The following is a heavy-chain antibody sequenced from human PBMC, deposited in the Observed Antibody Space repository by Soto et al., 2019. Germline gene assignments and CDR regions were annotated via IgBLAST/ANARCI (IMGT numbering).Heavy chain of an antibody. J-gene: IGHJ5*02. V-gene: IGHV4-31*03. Sequence: QVKLQESGPGLVKPSQTLSLTCTVSGDSMSSGGYFWVWIRQHPGKGLEWIGHISSSGSSNPNPSLKSRVSMSVDTSNNQFSLKLTSVTVADTAVYYCARGGGYTASGGNSGFWFDPWGQGTLVTVSS. CDR3: ARGGGYTASGGNSGFWFDP. CDR1: GDSMSSGGYF. CDR2: ISSSGSS. D-gene: IGHD5-18*01.